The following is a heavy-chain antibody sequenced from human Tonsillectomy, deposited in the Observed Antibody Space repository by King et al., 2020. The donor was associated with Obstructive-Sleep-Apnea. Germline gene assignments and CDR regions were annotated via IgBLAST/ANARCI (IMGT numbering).Heavy chain of an antibody. Sequence: LQLQESGPGLVKPSETLSLTCTVSGGSISSSSYYWGWIRQPPGKGLEWIGSIYYIGSTYYNPSLKSRVTISVDTSKNQFSLKLSSVTAADTAVYYCARTWIQLWYFDYWGQGTLVTVSS. CDR3: ARTWIQLWYFDY. J-gene: IGHJ4*02. CDR1: GGSISSSSYY. CDR2: IYYIGST. D-gene: IGHD5-18*01. V-gene: IGHV4-39*07.